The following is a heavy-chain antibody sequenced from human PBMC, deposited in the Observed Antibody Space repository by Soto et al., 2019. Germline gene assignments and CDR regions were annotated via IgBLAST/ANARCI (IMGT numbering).Heavy chain of an antibody. CDR1: GFTFGSYS. CDR2: ISSSSSYI. CDR3: ARDRETGWYPPYFDY. V-gene: IGHV3-21*01. D-gene: IGHD6-19*01. J-gene: IGHJ4*02. Sequence: GGALRLSCAASGFTFGSYSMSWVRQAPGKGLEWVSSISSSSSYIYYADSVKGRFTISRDNAKNSLYLQMNSLRAEDTAVYYCARDRETGWYPPYFDYWGQGTLVTVSS.